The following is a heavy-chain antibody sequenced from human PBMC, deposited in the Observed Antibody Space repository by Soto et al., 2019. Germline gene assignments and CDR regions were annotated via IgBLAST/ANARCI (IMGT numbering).Heavy chain of an antibody. CDR1: GYTFTSYA. D-gene: IGHD2-15*01. Sequence: GASVKVSCKASGYTFTSYAMHWVRQAPGQRLEWMGWINAGNGNTEYSQKFQGRVTITRDTSASTAYMELSSLRSEDTAVYYCARSSEDIVVVVAATSQAFDIWGQGTMVTVSS. V-gene: IGHV1-3*01. J-gene: IGHJ3*02. CDR3: ARSSEDIVVVVAATSQAFDI. CDR2: INAGNGNT.